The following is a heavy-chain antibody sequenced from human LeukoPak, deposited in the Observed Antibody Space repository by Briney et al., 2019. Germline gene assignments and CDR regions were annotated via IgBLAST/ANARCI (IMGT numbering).Heavy chain of an antibody. CDR3: ARNTETAIPLPYYFDY. CDR1: GYTFTSYA. Sequence: ASVKVSCKASGYTFTSYAMHWVRQAPGQRLECMGWINTGNGNTKYSQKFQGRVTITRDTSASTAYMDLSSLRSEDTAVYYCARNTETAIPLPYYFDYWGQGALVTVSS. CDR2: INTGNGNT. D-gene: IGHD2-21*02. V-gene: IGHV1-3*04. J-gene: IGHJ4*02.